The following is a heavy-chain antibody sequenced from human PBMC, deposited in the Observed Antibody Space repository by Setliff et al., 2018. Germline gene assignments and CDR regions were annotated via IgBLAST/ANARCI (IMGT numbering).Heavy chain of an antibody. Sequence: GGSLRLSCAASGFTFSSYAMSWVRQAPGKGLEWVSSISGSGGTKFYADSVKGRFTISRDNAKNSLYLQMNSLRAEDTAVYYCARDGGEYWGQGTLVTVSS. CDR1: GFTFSSYA. CDR3: ARDGGEY. V-gene: IGHV3-23*01. J-gene: IGHJ4*02. CDR2: ISGSGGTK. D-gene: IGHD3-16*01.